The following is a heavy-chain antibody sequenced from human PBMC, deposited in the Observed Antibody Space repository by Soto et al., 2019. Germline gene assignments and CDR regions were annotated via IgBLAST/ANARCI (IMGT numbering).Heavy chain of an antibody. CDR2: ISSSSTSI. CDR3: ASAVVTMPRVAPGD. Sequence: EVRLVESGGGLVKPGGSLRLSCAASGFTFSSYSINWVREAAGKGLEWVSIISSSSTSIYYTDSVKGRFAISRDNAKNSLYLQMDSLRFEDTAVYYFASAVVTMPRVAPGDWGQAHLLTVSS. V-gene: IGHV3-21*01. CDR1: GFTFSSYS. D-gene: IGHD3-10*01. J-gene: IGHJ4*02.